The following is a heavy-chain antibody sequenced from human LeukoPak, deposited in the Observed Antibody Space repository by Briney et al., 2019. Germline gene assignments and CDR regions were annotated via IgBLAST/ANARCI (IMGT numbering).Heavy chain of an antibody. CDR2: ISGSGGST. CDR1: GFTFSSYA. D-gene: IGHD2-15*01. V-gene: IGHV3-23*01. J-gene: IGHJ4*02. Sequence: PGGSLRLSCAASGFTFSSYAMSWVRQAPGKGLEWVSAISGSGGSTYYADSVKGRFTISRDNSKNTLYLQMNSLRAEDTAVYYCANLVVVVAATNPYFDYWGQGTLVTVSS. CDR3: ANLVVVVAATNPYFDY.